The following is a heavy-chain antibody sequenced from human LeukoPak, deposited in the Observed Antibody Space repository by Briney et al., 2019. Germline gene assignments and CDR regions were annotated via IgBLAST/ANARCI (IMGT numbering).Heavy chain of an antibody. Sequence: GGSLRLSCIVSGFTFPDYDMIWVRQAPGKGLEWVSCIDRSGANTYYADFVKGKFTISRDTSKNTLFLEMNSLRSEDTAVYYCASKTTKTATCDWGQETLVTVSS. D-gene: IGHD2-15*01. CDR3: ASKTTKTATCD. CDR1: GFTFPDYD. J-gene: IGHJ4*02. CDR2: IDRSGANT. V-gene: IGHV3-23*01.